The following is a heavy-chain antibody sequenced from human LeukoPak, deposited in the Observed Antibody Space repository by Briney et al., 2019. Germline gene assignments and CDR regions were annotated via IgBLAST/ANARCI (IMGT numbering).Heavy chain of an antibody. D-gene: IGHD5-18*01. Sequence: SETLSLTCTVSGTSINSYNWNWIRQPPGKGLEWIGYIYYSGSTNYNPSLKSRVTISIDTSKNQFSLKLSSVTAADTAMYYCAREPTTRGYNYAYRGFDPWGLGTLVIVSS. CDR1: GTSINSYN. V-gene: IGHV4-59*01. CDR2: IYYSGST. J-gene: IGHJ5*02. CDR3: AREPTTRGYNYAYRGFDP.